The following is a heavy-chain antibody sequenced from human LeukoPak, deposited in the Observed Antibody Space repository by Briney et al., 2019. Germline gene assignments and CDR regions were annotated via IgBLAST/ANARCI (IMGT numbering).Heavy chain of an antibody. CDR2: MNPNSGNT. CDR3: ARGNYLRYYDSSGYSPWYFDY. D-gene: IGHD3-22*01. Sequence: ASVKVSCKASGYTFTSYDINWVRQATGQGLEWIGWMNPNSGNTGYAQKFQGRVTITRNTSISTAYMELSSLRSEDTAVYYCARGNYLRYYDSSGYSPWYFDYWGQGTLVTVSS. CDR1: GYTFTSYD. J-gene: IGHJ4*02. V-gene: IGHV1-8*03.